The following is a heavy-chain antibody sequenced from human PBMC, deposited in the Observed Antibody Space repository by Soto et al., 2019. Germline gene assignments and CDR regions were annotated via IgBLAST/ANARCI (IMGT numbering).Heavy chain of an antibody. D-gene: IGHD3-22*01. V-gene: IGHV1-69*12. CDR1: GGTFSSYA. CDR2: IIPIFGTA. CDR3: ASSPNYYDSSGYNFQH. Sequence: QVQLEQSGAEVKKPGSSVKVSCKASGGTFSSYAISWVRQAPGQGLEWMGGIIPIFGTANYAQKFQGRVTITADESTSTAYMELSSLRSEDTAVYYCASSPNYYDSSGYNFQHWGQGTLVTVSS. J-gene: IGHJ1*01.